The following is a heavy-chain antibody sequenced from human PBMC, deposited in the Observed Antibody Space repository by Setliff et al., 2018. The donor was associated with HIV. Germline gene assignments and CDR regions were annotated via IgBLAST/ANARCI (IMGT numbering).Heavy chain of an antibody. Sequence: ASVKVSCKASGYTFTSHYMHWVRQAPGQGLEWMGIINPSGDRTTYTKKFQGRVTMTRDTSTNTVYLELSSLRSEDTAVYYCARVYDSSGYSLSIPGYWGQGTLVTVSS. CDR1: GYTFTSHY. J-gene: IGHJ4*01. CDR3: ARVYDSSGYSLSIPGY. D-gene: IGHD3-22*01. V-gene: IGHV1-46*01. CDR2: INPSGDRT.